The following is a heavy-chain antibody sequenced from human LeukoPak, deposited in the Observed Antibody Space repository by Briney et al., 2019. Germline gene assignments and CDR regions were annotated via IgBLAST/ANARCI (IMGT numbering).Heavy chain of an antibody. J-gene: IGHJ4*02. Sequence: GGSLRLSCAASGFAFNSYDMTWVRRAPGKGLEWVSAISGSGGSTYYADSVKGRFTISRDNSKNTLYLQMNSLRAEDTAVYYCAKDQYYYDSSGYYAAFDYWGQGTLVTVSS. V-gene: IGHV3-23*01. CDR2: ISGSGGST. CDR3: AKDQYYYDSSGYYAAFDY. D-gene: IGHD3-22*01. CDR1: GFAFNSYD.